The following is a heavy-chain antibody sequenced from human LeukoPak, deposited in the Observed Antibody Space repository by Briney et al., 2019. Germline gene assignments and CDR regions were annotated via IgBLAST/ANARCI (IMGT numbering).Heavy chain of an antibody. J-gene: IGHJ6*03. CDR2: IYTSGST. CDR1: GGSISSYY. D-gene: IGHD2-2*01. V-gene: IGHV4-4*07. Sequence: PSETLSLTCTVSGGSISSYYWSWLRQPAGKGLEWIGRIYTSGSTNYHPSLKSRVTMSVDTSKNQFSLKLSSVTAADTAVYYCARFQAAQLPYYMDVWGKGTTVTVSS. CDR3: ARFQAAQLPYYMDV.